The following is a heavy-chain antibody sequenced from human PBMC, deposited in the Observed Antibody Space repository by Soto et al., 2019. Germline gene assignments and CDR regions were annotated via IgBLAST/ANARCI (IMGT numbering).Heavy chain of an antibody. CDR1: GYTFTSYA. J-gene: IGHJ4*02. V-gene: IGHV1-18*01. CDR2: INPYNGNT. Sequence: QVQLVQSGTEVKKPGASVKVSCKASGYTFTSYAISWVRQAPGQGLEWMGWINPYNGNTNYAQKLQGRATMTTNTSTSTAYMELRSLRSDDTAGYYCARDTAMALPDAWGQGTLVTVSS. D-gene: IGHD5-18*01. CDR3: ARDTAMALPDA.